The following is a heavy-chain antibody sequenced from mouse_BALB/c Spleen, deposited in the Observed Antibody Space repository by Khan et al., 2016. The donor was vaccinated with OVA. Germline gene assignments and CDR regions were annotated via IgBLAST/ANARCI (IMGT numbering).Heavy chain of an antibody. CDR1: GYTFSSYW. D-gene: IGHD2-13*01. CDR2: IFPGSVST. CDR3: ARGGDGGFAY. Sequence: VQLQESGGDLMKPGASVKISCKATGYTFSSYWIEWVKQRPGHGLEWIGQIFPGSVSTTYNEKFKGKATLTADTSSNTAYMQLSSLTSEDSAVYYCARGGDGGFAYWGQGTLVTVSA. J-gene: IGHJ3*01. V-gene: IGHV1-9*01.